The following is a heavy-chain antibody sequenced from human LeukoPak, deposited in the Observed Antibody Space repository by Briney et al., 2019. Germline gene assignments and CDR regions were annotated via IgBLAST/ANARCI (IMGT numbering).Heavy chain of an antibody. CDR2: INHSGST. D-gene: IGHD4-11*01. J-gene: IGHJ4*02. Sequence: PSETLSLTCAVYGGSFSGYYWSWIRQPPGKGLEWIGEINHSGSTNYNPSLKCRVTISVDTSKNQFSLKLSSVTAADTAVYYCARATVTGGVFDYWGQGTLVTVSS. V-gene: IGHV4-34*01. CDR3: ARATVTGGVFDY. CDR1: GGSFSGYY.